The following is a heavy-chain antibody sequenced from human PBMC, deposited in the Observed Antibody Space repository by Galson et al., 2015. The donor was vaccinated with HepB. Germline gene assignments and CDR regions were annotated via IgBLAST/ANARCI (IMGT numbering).Heavy chain of an antibody. J-gene: IGHJ6*02. V-gene: IGHV1-2*06. CDR3: ARAYRVRGVTSQPLREPYGMDV. CDR1: GYIFSGYY. CDR2: INPNSGGT. D-gene: IGHD3-10*01. Sequence: SVKVSCKASGYIFSGYYMNWVRQAPGQGLEWMGRINPNSGGTNYAQKFQGRVTMTRDTSIRTAYMELSRLRFDDTAVYYCARAYRVRGVTSQPLREPYGMDVWGQGTTVTVSS.